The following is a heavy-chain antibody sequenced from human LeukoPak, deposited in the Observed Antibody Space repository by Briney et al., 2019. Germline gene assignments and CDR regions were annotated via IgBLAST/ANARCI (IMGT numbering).Heavy chain of an antibody. CDR1: SESFSGYY. CDR3: ARGVYGDYKFDY. CDR2: MNHSGAS. V-gene: IGHV4-34*01. D-gene: IGHD4-17*01. J-gene: IGHJ4*02. Sequence: SETLSLTCVVYSESFSGYYWSWIRQPPGKGLEWIAEMNHSGASSHNPSLKSRVSISLGTSKKHFSLNLRSVTAADTAVYYCARGVYGDYKFDYWGQGTLVTVSS.